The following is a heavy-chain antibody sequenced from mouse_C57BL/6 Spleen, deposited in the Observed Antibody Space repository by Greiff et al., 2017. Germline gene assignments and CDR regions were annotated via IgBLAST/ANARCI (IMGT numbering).Heavy chain of an antibody. V-gene: IGHV14-2*01. CDR2: IDPEDGEN. CDR3: ARSGYDYDWAWFAY. J-gene: IGHJ3*01. D-gene: IGHD2-4*01. CDR1: GFNIKDYY. Sequence: VQLKESGAELVKPGASVKLSCTASGFNIKDYYMHWVKQRTEQGLEWIGRIDPEDGENKYAPKFQGKATITADTSSNTAYLQLSSLTSEDTAVYYCARSGYDYDWAWFAYWGQGTLVTVSA.